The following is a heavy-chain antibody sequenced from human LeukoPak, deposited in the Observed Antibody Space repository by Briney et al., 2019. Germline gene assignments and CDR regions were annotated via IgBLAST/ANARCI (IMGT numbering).Heavy chain of an antibody. D-gene: IGHD4-17*01. V-gene: IGHV4-61*02. CDR3: ARVYGDYVDY. CDR2: IYTSGST. Sequence: SQTLSLTCTVSGGSISGGSYYWSWIRQPAGKGLEWIGRIYTSGSTNYNPSLKSRVTISVDTSKNQFSLKLSSVTAADTAVYYSARVYGDYVDYWGQGTLVTASS. CDR1: GGSISGGSYY. J-gene: IGHJ4*02.